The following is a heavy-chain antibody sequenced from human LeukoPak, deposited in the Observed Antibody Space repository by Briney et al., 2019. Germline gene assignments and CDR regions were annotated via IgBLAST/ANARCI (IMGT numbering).Heavy chain of an antibody. CDR2: ISGSGGST. CDR1: GFTVSSNY. J-gene: IGHJ4*02. V-gene: IGHV3-23*01. Sequence: GGSLRLSCAASGFTVSSNYMSWVRQAPGKGLEWVSAISGSGGSTYYADSVKGRFTISRDNSKNTLYLQMNSLRAEDTAVYYCAKGVDSSGYYGYWGQGTLVTVSS. D-gene: IGHD3-22*01. CDR3: AKGVDSSGYYGY.